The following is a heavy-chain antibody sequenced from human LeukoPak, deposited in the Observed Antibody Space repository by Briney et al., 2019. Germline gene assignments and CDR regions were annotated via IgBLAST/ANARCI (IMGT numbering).Heavy chain of an antibody. CDR1: GGSFSGYY. CDR2: IYYSGST. J-gene: IGHJ4*02. D-gene: IGHD6-13*01. V-gene: IGHV4-59*01. Sequence: PSETLSLTCAVYGGSFSGYYWNWIRQPPGKGLEWIGYIYYSGSTNYNPSLKSRVTISVDTSKNQFSLKLSSVTAADTAVYYCASGQGSTWDLSFDYWGQGTLVTVSS. CDR3: ASGQGSTWDLSFDY.